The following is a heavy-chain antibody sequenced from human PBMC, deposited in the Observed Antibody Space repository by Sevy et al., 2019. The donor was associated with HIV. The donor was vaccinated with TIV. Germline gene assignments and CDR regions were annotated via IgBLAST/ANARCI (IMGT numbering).Heavy chain of an antibody. J-gene: IGHJ4*02. D-gene: IGHD2-21*02. CDR2: ISYDGSNK. V-gene: IGHV3-30-3*01. Sequence: GGSLRLSCAASGFTFSSYAVHWVRQAPGKGLEWVAVISYDGSNKYYADSVKGRFTISRDNSKNTLYLQMNSLRAEDTAVYYCARDSYCGGDCYPNLFDYWGQGTLVTVSS. CDR1: GFTFSSYA. CDR3: ARDSYCGGDCYPNLFDY.